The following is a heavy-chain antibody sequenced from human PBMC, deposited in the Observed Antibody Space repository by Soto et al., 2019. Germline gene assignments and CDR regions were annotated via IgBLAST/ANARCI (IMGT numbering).Heavy chain of an antibody. D-gene: IGHD4-4*01. J-gene: IGHJ6*01. CDR1: GETIHSNS. Sequence: KLTCEDSGETIHSNSVSWVRQAPGQVLEWMGWISISKGKTYYQQSLQGRVTMTTDTATTTAYMEVRSLRSDDTAVYYCARKDYIGNFGLDVCGQGTTVTVSS. CDR3: ARKDYIGNFGLDV. V-gene: IGHV1-18*01. CDR2: ISISKGKT.